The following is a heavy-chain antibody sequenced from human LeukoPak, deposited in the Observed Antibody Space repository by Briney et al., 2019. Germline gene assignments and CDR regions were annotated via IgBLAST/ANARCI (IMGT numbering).Heavy chain of an antibody. D-gene: IGHD2-21*02. V-gene: IGHV3-30-3*01. CDR1: EFTFSNYA. Sequence: GRSLRLSCAASEFTFSNYAMHWVRQAPGKGLEWVAVISYDGSNKYYADSVKGRFTISRDNSKNTLYLQMNSLRPEDTALYYCARVSERLLPSFKWFDPWGQGTLVIVSS. CDR2: ISYDGSNK. CDR3: ARVSERLLPSFKWFDP. J-gene: IGHJ5*02.